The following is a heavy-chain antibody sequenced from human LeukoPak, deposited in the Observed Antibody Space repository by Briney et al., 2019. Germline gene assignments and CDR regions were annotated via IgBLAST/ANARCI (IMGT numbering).Heavy chain of an antibody. CDR2: ISGSGSGT. CDR3: AKRDGSGSYFLDY. Sequence: GGSLRLSCAASGFTFSTYGMYWVRQAPGKGLEWVSAISGSGSGTYYADSVKGRFTISRGNSKNTLSLQMNSLRAEDTAVYYCAKRDGSGSYFLDYWGQGTLVSVSS. J-gene: IGHJ4*02. CDR1: GFTFSTYG. V-gene: IGHV3-23*01. D-gene: IGHD3-10*01.